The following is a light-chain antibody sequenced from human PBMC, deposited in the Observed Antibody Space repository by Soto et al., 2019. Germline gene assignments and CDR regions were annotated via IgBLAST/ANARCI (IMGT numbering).Light chain of an antibody. J-gene: IGKJ4*01. Sequence: IPLTPSPSFLSASVGDRVTITCRASQGISSYLAWYQQKPGEAPKLLIYAASTWQSGVPSRFSGSGSGTDFTLTISSLQPEDFATYYCQQLNTYPLTFGGGTKVDIK. CDR1: QGISSY. V-gene: IGKV1-9*01. CDR2: AAS. CDR3: QQLNTYPLT.